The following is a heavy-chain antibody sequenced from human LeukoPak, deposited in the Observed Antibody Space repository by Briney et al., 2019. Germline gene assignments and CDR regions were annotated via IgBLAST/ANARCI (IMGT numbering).Heavy chain of an antibody. CDR3: SRGPILLWIHNGMDV. Sequence: SGGSLRLSRTASGFIFGDHAMSWVRQAPGKGLEWVGFIRSKAYGATTEYAASVKGRFTISRDDSKGIAYLQMDNLKTEDTALYYCSRGPILLWIHNGMDVWGQGTTVTVSS. J-gene: IGHJ6*02. CDR1: GFIFGDHA. D-gene: IGHD3-10*01. V-gene: IGHV3-49*04. CDR2: IRSKAYGATT.